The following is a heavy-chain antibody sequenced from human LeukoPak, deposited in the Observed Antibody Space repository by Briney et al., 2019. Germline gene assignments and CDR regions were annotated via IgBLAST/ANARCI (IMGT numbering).Heavy chain of an antibody. CDR3: ARGGDSSGGSYLYFDY. D-gene: IGHD6-19*01. CDR2: IYYSGST. J-gene: IGHJ4*02. Sequence: SETLSLTCTVSGGSISSYYWSWIRQPPGKGLEWIGYIYYSGSTNYNPSFKSRVTISVDTSKNQFSLKLNSVTAADTAVYYCARGGDSSGGSYLYFDYWGQGTLVTVSS. V-gene: IGHV4-59*01. CDR1: GGSISSYY.